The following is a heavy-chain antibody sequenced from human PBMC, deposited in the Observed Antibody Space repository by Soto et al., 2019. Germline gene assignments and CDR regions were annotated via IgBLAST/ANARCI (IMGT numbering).Heavy chain of an antibody. CDR2: INAGNGNT. D-gene: IGHD1-26*01. J-gene: IGHJ4*02. V-gene: IGHV1-3*05. CDR3: ASSGSYWGIDY. Sequence: QVQLVQSGAEEKKPGASVKVSGKASGYTFTSYAMHWVRQAPGQRLEWMGWINAGNGNTKYSQKFQGRVTITRDTAASRAYMELTCLTSEDTAVYYCASSGSYWGIDYWGQGTLVTVSS. CDR1: GYTFTSYA.